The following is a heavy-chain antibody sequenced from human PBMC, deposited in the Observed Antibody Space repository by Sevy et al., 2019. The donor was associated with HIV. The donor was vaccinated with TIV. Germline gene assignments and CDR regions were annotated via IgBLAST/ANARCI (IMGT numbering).Heavy chain of an antibody. V-gene: IGHV3-74*01. Sequence: GGSLGLSWAASGVTLRTYWMHWARQVPGRGRRWASRINTDSQLTSFADSVKGRFTISRDNAKNTLYLQMDSLRVEDTAVYFCARGTSGTFGLWGQGTLVTVSS. D-gene: IGHD1-26*01. CDR3: ARGTSGTFGL. CDR1: GVTLRTYW. J-gene: IGHJ4*02. CDR2: INTDSQLT.